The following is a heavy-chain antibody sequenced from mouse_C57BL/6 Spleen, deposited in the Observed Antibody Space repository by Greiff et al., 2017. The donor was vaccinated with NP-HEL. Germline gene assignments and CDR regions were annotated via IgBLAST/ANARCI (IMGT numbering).Heavy chain of an antibody. CDR2: INPSTGGT. CDR1: GYSFTGYY. CDR3: ARREGNYLFAY. D-gene: IGHD2-1*01. J-gene: IGHJ3*01. Sequence: VQLQQSGPELVKPGASVKISCKASGYSFTGYYMNWVKQSPEKSLEWIGEINPSTGGTTYNQKFKAKATLTVDKSSSTAYMQLKSLTSEDSAVYYCARREGNYLFAYWGQGTLVTVSA. V-gene: IGHV1-42*01.